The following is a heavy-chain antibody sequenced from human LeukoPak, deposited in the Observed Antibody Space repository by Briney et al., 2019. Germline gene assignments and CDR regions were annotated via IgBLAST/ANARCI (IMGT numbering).Heavy chain of an antibody. CDR1: GYTFTGYY. D-gene: IGHD4-17*01. Sequence: ASVKVSCKASGYTFTGYYMHWVRQAPGQGLEWMGWINPNSGGTNYAQKFQGRVTMTRDTSISTAYMELSSLRSEDTAVYYCARGGMTTVTWSSHDAFDIWGQGTMVTVSS. V-gene: IGHV1-2*02. J-gene: IGHJ3*02. CDR3: ARGGMTTVTWSSHDAFDI. CDR2: INPNSGGT.